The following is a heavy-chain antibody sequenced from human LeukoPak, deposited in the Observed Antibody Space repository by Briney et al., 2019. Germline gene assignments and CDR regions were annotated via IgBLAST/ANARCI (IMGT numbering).Heavy chain of an antibody. Sequence: GASVKVSCKASGGTFSSYAISWVRQAPGQGLEWMGGIIPIFGTANYAQKLQGRVTMTTDTSTSTAYMELRSLRSDDTAVYYCARDIVVVVATHPDAFDIWGQGTMVTVSS. CDR2: IIPIFGTA. CDR1: GGTFSSYA. D-gene: IGHD2-15*01. V-gene: IGHV1-69*05. CDR3: ARDIVVVVATHPDAFDI. J-gene: IGHJ3*02.